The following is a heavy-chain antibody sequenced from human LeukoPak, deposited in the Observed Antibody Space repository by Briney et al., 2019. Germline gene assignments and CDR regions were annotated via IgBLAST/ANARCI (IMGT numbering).Heavy chain of an antibody. V-gene: IGHV6-1*01. CDR2: TYYRSTWYN. CDR1: GDSVSSNSVT. D-gene: IGHD2-2*01. J-gene: IGHJ5*02. Sequence: SQTLSLTCALSGDSVSSNSVTWDWIRQSPSRGLEWLGRTYYRSTWYNDYAVSVRGRITVNPDTSKNQFSLHLNSVTPEDTAVYYCARRLTQYDCFDPWGQGILVTVSS. CDR3: ARRLTQYDCFDP.